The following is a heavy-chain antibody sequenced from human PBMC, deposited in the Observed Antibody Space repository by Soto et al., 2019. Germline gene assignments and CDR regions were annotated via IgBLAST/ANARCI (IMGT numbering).Heavy chain of an antibody. D-gene: IGHD3-10*01. Sequence: QVQLLESGGGVVQPGRSLRLSCAASGFIFSSYAMHWVRQAPGKGLEWVAVISHGGNEKYYADSVEGRFTISRDNSKNMVYLQMNGLRPEDTAVYYCATVSSDRGYYYFAMDVWGQGTTVTVSS. CDR3: ATVSSDRGYYYFAMDV. CDR1: GFIFSSYA. J-gene: IGHJ6*02. V-gene: IGHV3-30*03. CDR2: ISHGGNEK.